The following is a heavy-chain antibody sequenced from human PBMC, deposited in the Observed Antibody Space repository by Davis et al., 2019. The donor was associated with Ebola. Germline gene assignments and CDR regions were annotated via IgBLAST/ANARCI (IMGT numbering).Heavy chain of an antibody. CDR1: GFKFDDHA. V-gene: IGHV3-9*01. Sequence: GGSLRLSCIASGFKFDDHAMSWVRQRPGRGPEWVSGIIWASGAIVYAESVEGRFTISRENAKNSLYLQMNSLRAEDTALYYCAKDVYADIGHGFEAWGQGTTVTVSS. D-gene: IGHD2-2*01. CDR3: AKDVYADIGHGFEA. J-gene: IGHJ6*02. CDR2: IIWASGAI.